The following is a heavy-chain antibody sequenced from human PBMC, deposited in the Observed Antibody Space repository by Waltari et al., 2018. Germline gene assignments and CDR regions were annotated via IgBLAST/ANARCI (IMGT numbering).Heavy chain of an antibody. V-gene: IGHV3-21*01. Sequence: EVQLLESGGGLVTPGGSLRLSCEASGFTFGTYSLNWVRQAPGKGGGWVSSISPDSSYIYYAGSVKGRFTISRDNAKNSLYVQMSSLRAEDTAVYYCARVSGRLERYSDLDYWGQGTLVTVSS. J-gene: IGHJ4*02. CDR3: ARVSGRLERYSDLDY. CDR1: GFTFGTYS. D-gene: IGHD1-1*01. CDR2: ISPDSSYI.